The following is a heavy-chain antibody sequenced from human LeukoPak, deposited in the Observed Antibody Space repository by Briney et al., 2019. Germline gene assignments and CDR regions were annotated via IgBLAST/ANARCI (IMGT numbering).Heavy chain of an antibody. D-gene: IGHD2-15*01. V-gene: IGHV1-2*02. CDR3: ARLGYCSGGSCYLLDY. CDR2: INPNSGGT. J-gene: IGHJ4*02. Sequence: ASVKVSCKASGYTFTGYYMHWVRQAPGQGLEWMGWINPNSGGTNYAQKFQGRVTMTRDTSISTAYMELSRLRSDDTAVFYCARLGYCSGGSCYLLDYWGQGSLVTVSS. CDR1: GYTFTGYY.